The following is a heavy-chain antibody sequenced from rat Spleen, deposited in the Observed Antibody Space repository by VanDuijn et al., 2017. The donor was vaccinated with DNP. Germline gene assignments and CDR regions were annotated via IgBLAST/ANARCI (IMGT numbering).Heavy chain of an antibody. Sequence: IQLVQSGPELKKPGESVKISCKASGYTFTDYAMHWVKQAPGKGLKWMGWINTYTGKPTYADDFKGRFVLSLEASASTANLQISNLKNEDTATYFCAAEGMVREGFDYWGQGVMVTVSS. V-gene: IGHV9-4*01. D-gene: IGHD1-11*01. J-gene: IGHJ2*01. CDR2: INTYTGKP. CDR1: GYTFTDYA. CDR3: AAEGMVREGFDY.